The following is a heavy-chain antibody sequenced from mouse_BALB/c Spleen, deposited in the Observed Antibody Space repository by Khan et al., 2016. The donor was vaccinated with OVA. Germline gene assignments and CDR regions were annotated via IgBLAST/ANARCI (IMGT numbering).Heavy chain of an antibody. CDR1: GYTFTTYW. V-gene: IGHV1-7*01. CDR3: KRRVLFGNFAY. Sequence: VQLVESGAELAKPGASVKMSCEASGYTFTTYWMHWVQQRPGQGLEWIGYIDPHTGYTVYNQKFKDKATLTTDKSSSTAYMQLRSLTSEDSAVYYCKRRVLFGNFAYWGQGTLVTVSA. D-gene: IGHD2-1*01. CDR2: IDPHTGYT. J-gene: IGHJ3*01.